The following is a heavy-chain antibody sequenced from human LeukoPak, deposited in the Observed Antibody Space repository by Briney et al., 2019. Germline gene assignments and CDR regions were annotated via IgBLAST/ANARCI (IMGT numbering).Heavy chain of an antibody. V-gene: IGHV3-23*01. CDR2: ISGSGGST. CDR3: AKGLFYCSGGSCYSDFTYYFDY. CDR1: GFTFSSYA. D-gene: IGHD2-15*01. Sequence: GGSLRLSCAASGFTFSSYAMSWVRQAPGKGLEWVSAISGSGGSTYYADSVKGRFTISRDNSMNTLYLQMNSLRAEDTAVYYCAKGLFYCSGGSCYSDFTYYFDYWGQGTLVTVSS. J-gene: IGHJ4*02.